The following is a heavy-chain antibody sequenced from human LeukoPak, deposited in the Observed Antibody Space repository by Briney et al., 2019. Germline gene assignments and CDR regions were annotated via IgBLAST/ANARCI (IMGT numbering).Heavy chain of an antibody. Sequence: GGSLRLSCVASGFTFRNYALTWVRQAPGKGLEWVSAISGSGGSTFYADSVKGRFTISRDNSKNTLYLQMNSLRADDTAVYYCAKDGMVATIRGYYFDYWGQGTLVTVSS. D-gene: IGHD5-12*01. J-gene: IGHJ4*02. CDR1: GFTFRNYA. CDR2: ISGSGGST. CDR3: AKDGMVATIRGYYFDY. V-gene: IGHV3-23*01.